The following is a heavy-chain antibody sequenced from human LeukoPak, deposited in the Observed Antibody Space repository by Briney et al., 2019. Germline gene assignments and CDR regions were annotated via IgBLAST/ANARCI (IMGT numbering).Heavy chain of an antibody. CDR2: INPNSGGT. Sequence: ASVKVSCKASGYTFTGYYMHWVRQAPGQGLEWMEWINPNSGGTNYAQKFQGRVTMTRDTSISTAYMELSRLRSGDTAVYYCARYLAYSSGWSYTDWFDPWGQGTLVTVSS. CDR1: GYTFTGYY. J-gene: IGHJ5*02. CDR3: ARYLAYSSGWSYTDWFDP. D-gene: IGHD6-19*01. V-gene: IGHV1-2*02.